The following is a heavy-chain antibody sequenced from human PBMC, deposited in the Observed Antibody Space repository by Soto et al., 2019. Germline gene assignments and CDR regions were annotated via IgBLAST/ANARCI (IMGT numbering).Heavy chain of an antibody. D-gene: IGHD6-6*01. Sequence: SVKVSCKASGGTFSSYAISWVRQAPGQGLEWMGGIIPIFGTANYAQKFQGRVTITADESTSTAYMELSSLRSEDTAVYYCARVSLYSSSSGYFDYWGQETLVTVSS. J-gene: IGHJ4*02. CDR1: GGTFSSYA. CDR3: ARVSLYSSSSGYFDY. V-gene: IGHV1-69*13. CDR2: IIPIFGTA.